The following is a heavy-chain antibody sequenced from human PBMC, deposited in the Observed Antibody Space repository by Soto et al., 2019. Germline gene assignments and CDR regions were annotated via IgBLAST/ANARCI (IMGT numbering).Heavy chain of an antibody. D-gene: IGHD6-19*01. CDR3: ARRSSGWYFDY. J-gene: IGHJ4*02. Sequence: EVQLLESGGGLVQPGFTFSNYAMNWVRQAPGKGLEWVSVISGSGGSTYYADSVKGRFTISRDNSKNTLYLQMNSLRGEVTTVYYCARRSSGWYFDYWGQGTLVTVSP. V-gene: IGHV3-23*01. CDR2: ISGSGGST. CDR1: FTFSNYA.